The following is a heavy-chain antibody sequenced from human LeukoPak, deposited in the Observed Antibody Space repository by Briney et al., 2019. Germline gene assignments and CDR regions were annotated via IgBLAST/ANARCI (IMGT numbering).Heavy chain of an antibody. CDR2: INHSGST. J-gene: IGHJ4*02. D-gene: IGHD3-16*02. Sequence: SETLSLTCAVYGGSFSGYYWSWIRQPPGKGLEWIGEINHSGSTNYNPSLKSRVTISVDTSKNQFSLKLSSVTAADTAVYYCAREIGRYLGYWGQGTLVTVSS. CDR3: AREIGRYLGY. V-gene: IGHV4-34*01. CDR1: GGSFSGYY.